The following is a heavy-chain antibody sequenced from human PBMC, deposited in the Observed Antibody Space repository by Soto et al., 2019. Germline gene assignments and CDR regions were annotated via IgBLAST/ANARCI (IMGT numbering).Heavy chain of an antibody. V-gene: IGHV4-59*01. CDR2: IYYSGST. CDR3: ARGGVVVVAATNNIWFDP. CDR1: GGSISRNY. J-gene: IGHJ5*02. Sequence: QVQLQESGPGLVKPSETLSLTCTVSGGSISRNYWSWIRHPPGKGLEWIGYIYYSGSTNYNPSLKSRVNISVDTSKNQFSLQLSSVTAADTAVYYCARGGVVVVAATNNIWFDPWGHGTLVTVSS. D-gene: IGHD2-15*01.